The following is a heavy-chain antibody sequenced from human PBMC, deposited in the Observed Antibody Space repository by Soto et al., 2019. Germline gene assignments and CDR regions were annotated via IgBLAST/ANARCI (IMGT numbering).Heavy chain of an antibody. CDR2: ISAYNGNT. V-gene: IGHV1-18*01. CDR3: ARARDCSSTSCQNPYYYYYYMDV. CDR1: GYTFTSYG. Sequence: ASVKVSCKASGYTFTSYGISWVRQAPGQGLEWMGWISAYNGNTNYAQKLQGRVTMTTDTSTSTAYMELRSLRSDDTAVYYCARARDCSSTSCQNPYYYYYYMDVWGKGTTVTVSS. D-gene: IGHD2-2*01. J-gene: IGHJ6*03.